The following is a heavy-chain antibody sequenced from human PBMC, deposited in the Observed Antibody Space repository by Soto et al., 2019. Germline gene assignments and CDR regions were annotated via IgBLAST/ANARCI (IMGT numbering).Heavy chain of an antibody. J-gene: IGHJ6*02. CDR2: IKFDGSNT. CDR3: ARGVQIYYPLDV. V-gene: IGHV3-74*01. Sequence: EVQLVESGGGLVQPGGSLRLSCAASGFTFSSYWMHWVRQAPGKGLVWVSRIKFDGSNTDYADSVKGRFTISRDNAKKTRNLQRKSLRAGDTTLNSGARGVQIYYPLDVGAQGTPVPFPS. CDR1: GFTFSSYW.